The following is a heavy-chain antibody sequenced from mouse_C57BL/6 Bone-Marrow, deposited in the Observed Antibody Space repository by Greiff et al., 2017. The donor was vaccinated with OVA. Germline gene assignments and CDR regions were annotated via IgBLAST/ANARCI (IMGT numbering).Heavy chain of an antibody. Sequence: VKVEESGGGLVQPGGSMKLSCVASGFTFSNYWMNWVRQSPEKGLEWGAQIRLKSDNYATHYAESVKGRFTISRDDSKSSFYLQMNNLRAEDTGIYYCTGVYYYGSRGSYWGQGTTLTVSS. V-gene: IGHV6-3*01. J-gene: IGHJ2*01. CDR2: IRLKSDNYAT. CDR3: TGVYYYGSRGSY. CDR1: GFTFSNYW. D-gene: IGHD1-1*01.